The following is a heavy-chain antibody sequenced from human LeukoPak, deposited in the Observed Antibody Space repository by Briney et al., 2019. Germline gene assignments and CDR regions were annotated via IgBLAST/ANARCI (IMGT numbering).Heavy chain of an antibody. CDR1: GFTFSNAW. D-gene: IGHD3-10*01. V-gene: IGHV3-15*01. CDR3: VRGLEFRGVITPCY. J-gene: IGHJ4*02. CDR2: IKSKTDDGTI. Sequence: GGSLRLSCATSGFTFSNAWMTWVRQAPGKGLECVGRIKSKTDDGTIDYAAPVKGRFAIARDDSKNTLYLQMNSLKTEDTGVYYCVRGLEFRGVITPCYWGQGTLVTVSS.